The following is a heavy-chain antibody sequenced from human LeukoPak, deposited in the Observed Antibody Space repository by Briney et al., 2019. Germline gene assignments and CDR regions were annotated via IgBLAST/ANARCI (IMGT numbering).Heavy chain of an antibody. CDR1: GFTFSSYA. V-gene: IGHV3-30*04. Sequence: PGGSLRLSCAASGFTFSSYAMHWVRQAPGKGLEWVAVISYDGSNKYYADSVKGRFTISRDNSKNTLYLQMNSLRAEDTAVYYCARDLEYSSGWSHWNRGCDYWGQGTLVTVSS. CDR2: ISYDGSNK. D-gene: IGHD6-19*01. J-gene: IGHJ4*02. CDR3: ARDLEYSSGWSHWNRGCDY.